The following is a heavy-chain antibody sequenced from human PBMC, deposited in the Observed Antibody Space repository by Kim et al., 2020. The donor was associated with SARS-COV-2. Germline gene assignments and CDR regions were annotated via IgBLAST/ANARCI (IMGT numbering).Heavy chain of an antibody. CDR1: GFTFSSYS. CDR3: ARDYIAVAGTGGRGALRY. D-gene: IGHD6-19*01. J-gene: IGHJ4*02. Sequence: GGSLRLSCAASGFTFSSYSMNWVRQAPGKGLEWVSYISSSSSTIYYADSVKGRFTISRDNAKNSLYLQMNSLRDEDTAVYYCARDYIAVAGTGGRGALRYWGQGTLVTVSS. CDR2: ISSSSSTI. V-gene: IGHV3-48*02.